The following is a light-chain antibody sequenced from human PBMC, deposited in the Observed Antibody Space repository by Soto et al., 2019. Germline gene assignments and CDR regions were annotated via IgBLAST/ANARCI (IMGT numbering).Light chain of an antibody. J-gene: IGKJ4*01. CDR2: DAS. CDR1: QSVSSY. Sequence: EIVLTQSPGTLSLSPGDSATLSCRASQSVSSYLAWYQQKPGQAPRLLIYDASNRATGIPARFSGSGSGTDFTLTISRLEPEDFAMYYCQQYGYLVTFGGGTKVDI. CDR3: QQYGYLVT. V-gene: IGKV3-11*01.